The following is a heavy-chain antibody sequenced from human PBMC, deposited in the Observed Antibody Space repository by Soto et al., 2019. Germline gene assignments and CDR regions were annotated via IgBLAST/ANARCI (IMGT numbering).Heavy chain of an antibody. D-gene: IGHD5-18*01. CDR2: IITAFGTT. CDR1: GDTFNSYV. J-gene: IGHJ4*02. CDR3: TRSYGYTFGGSLDN. Sequence: QVQLVQSGPEVKKPGSSVKVSCKASGDTFNSYVITWVRQAPGQGLEWLGGIITAFGTTSYAQNFQDRLTITADEAATTDHMELSSLTSDDPAMHYCTRSYGYTFGGSLDNWGQGTLVNVSS. V-gene: IGHV1-69*01.